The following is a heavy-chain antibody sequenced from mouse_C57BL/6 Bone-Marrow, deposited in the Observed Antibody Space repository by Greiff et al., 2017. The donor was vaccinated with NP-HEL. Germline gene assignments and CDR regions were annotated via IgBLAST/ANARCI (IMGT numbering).Heavy chain of an antibody. D-gene: IGHD2-3*01. CDR1: GFTFSSYA. CDR3: TRDYDGPFDY. J-gene: IGHJ2*01. Sequence: EVKVEESGEGLVKPGGSLKLSCAASGFTFSSYAMSWVRQTPEKRLEWVAYISSGGDYIYYADTVKGRFTISRDNARNTLYLQMSSLKSEDTAMYYCTRDYDGPFDYWGQGTTLTVSS. V-gene: IGHV5-9-1*02. CDR2: ISSGGDYI.